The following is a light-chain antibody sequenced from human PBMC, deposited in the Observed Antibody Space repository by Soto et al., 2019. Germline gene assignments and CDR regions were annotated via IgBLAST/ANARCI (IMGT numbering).Light chain of an antibody. Sequence: QSALTQPRSVSGSPGQSVTISCTGTNSDVGGYNYVSWYQQHPGEAPKLMIFDVNKRPSGVPDRFSGSKSGNTASLTISGLQAEDEADFYCCSYAGADNYVFGTGTKLTVL. CDR1: NSDVGGYNY. J-gene: IGLJ1*01. CDR3: CSYAGADNYV. V-gene: IGLV2-11*01. CDR2: DVN.